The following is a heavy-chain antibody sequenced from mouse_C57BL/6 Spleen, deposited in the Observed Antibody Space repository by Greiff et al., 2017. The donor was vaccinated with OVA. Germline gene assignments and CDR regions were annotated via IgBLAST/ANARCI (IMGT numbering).Heavy chain of an antibody. J-gene: IGHJ1*03. Sequence: QVQLQQPGTELVKPGASVKLSFTSYWMHLGKHRLCQGLEWIGNINPSNGSTSYNENFKSKATLTVDKSSSTAYMQLSSLTSEDAAVYYYARGKNYYCSRGYFDVWGTGTTVTVSS. CDR2: INPSNGST. V-gene: IGHV1-53*01. CDR1: TSYW. CDR3: ARGKNYYCSRGYFDV. D-gene: IGHD1-1*01.